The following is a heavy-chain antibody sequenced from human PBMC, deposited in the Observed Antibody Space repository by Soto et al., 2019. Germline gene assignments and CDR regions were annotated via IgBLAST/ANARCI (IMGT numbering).Heavy chain of an antibody. D-gene: IGHD3-3*01. V-gene: IGHV3-7*05. CDR1: GFTFSSYW. CDR2: LKHDVSDS. Sequence: PGGSLRLSCAASGFTFSSYWMSWVRQAQGQRLELVANLKHDVSDSSYADSVKGPFTISTLTANFSLYLQLNCLTADDPVVYFCSTRTRYAFWSGPFVYWYQGTLVTVSS. J-gene: IGHJ4*01. CDR3: STRTRYAFWSGPFVY.